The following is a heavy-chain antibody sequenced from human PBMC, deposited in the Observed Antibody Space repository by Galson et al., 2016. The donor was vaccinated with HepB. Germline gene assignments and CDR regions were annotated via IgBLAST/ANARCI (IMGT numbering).Heavy chain of an antibody. CDR3: ARGGHIVVVTSTRNFDPFNI. Sequence: SLRLSCAASGLNFNNYAMHWVRQAPGKGLEWVALISFDVNNKYYADSVKGRFTISRDNSRNTLYLHMSSVTTEDTAMYYCARGGHIVVVTSTRNFDPFNIWGQGTLVTVSS. D-gene: IGHD2-21*02. CDR1: GLNFNNYA. V-gene: IGHV3-30-3*01. CDR2: ISFDVNNK. J-gene: IGHJ3*02.